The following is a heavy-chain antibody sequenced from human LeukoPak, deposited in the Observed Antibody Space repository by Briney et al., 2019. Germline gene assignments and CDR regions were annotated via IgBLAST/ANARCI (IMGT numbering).Heavy chain of an antibody. CDR3: AHSKSGSYWYGQYYFDY. D-gene: IGHD1-26*01. Sequence: SGPTLVKPTQTLTLTCTFSGFSLSTSGVGVGWIRQPPGKALEWLALIYWNDGKRYSPSLKSRLTITKDTSKNQVVLTMTNMDPVDTATYYCAHSKSGSYWYGQYYFDYWGQGTLVTVSS. V-gene: IGHV2-5*01. CDR2: IYWNDGK. CDR1: GFSLSTSGVG. J-gene: IGHJ4*02.